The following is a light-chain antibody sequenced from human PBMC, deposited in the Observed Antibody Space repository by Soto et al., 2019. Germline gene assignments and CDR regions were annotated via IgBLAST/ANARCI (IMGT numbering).Light chain of an antibody. V-gene: IGKV1-8*01. CDR3: QQYYSYPWT. CDR2: AAS. J-gene: IGKJ1*01. Sequence: AILMTQSPSSLSASTGDRVTITFRASQGISSYLAWYQQKPGKAPKLLIYAASTLQSGVPSRFSGSGSGTDFTLTISCLQSEDFATYYCQQYYSYPWTFGQGTKVDIK. CDR1: QGISSY.